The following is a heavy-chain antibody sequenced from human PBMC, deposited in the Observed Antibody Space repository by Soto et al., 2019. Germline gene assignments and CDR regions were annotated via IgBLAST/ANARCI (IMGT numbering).Heavy chain of an antibody. D-gene: IGHD4-17*01. V-gene: IGHV3-7*03. CDR3: AKDRYGDYGGIDY. Sequence: GGSLRLSCAASGFTFSDYWVGWVRQAPGKGLEWIANIKQDGSEKYYVDSVKGRFTISRDTSKNTLFLQMNSLRAEDTAVYYCAKDRYGDYGGIDYWGQGTMVTVSS. CDR2: IKQDGSEK. CDR1: GFTFSDYW. J-gene: IGHJ4*02.